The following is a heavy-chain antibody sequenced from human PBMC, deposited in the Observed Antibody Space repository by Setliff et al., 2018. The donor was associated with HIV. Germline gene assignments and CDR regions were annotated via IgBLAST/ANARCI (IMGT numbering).Heavy chain of an antibody. D-gene: IGHD7-27*01. V-gene: IGHV3-33*01. Sequence: WVRQAPGKGLEWVGLIWYDGTDKYYPDSVMGRFTISRDISKNTLYLQMNSLRAEDTAVYYCARLRANWGLGTAYFDSWGQGTLVTVSS. CDR2: IWYDGTDK. CDR3: ARLRANWGLGTAYFDS. J-gene: IGHJ4*02.